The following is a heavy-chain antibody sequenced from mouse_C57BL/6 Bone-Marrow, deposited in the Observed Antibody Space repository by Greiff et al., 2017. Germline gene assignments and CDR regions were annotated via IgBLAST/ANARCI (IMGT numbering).Heavy chain of an antibody. CDR3: TTRDGSCPFDY. CDR1: GFNIKDDY. CDR2: IDPENGDT. J-gene: IGHJ2*01. Sequence: VQLQQSGAELVRPGASVKLSCTASGFNIKDDYMHWVKQRPEQGLEWIGWIDPENGDTEYASKFQGKATITADTSSNTAYLQLSSLTSEDTAVYYCTTRDGSCPFDYWGQGTTLTVSS. D-gene: IGHD1-1*01. V-gene: IGHV14-4*01.